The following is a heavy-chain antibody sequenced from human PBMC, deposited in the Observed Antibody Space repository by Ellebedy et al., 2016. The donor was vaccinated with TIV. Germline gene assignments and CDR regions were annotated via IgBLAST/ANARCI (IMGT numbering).Heavy chain of an antibody. CDR2: ISGSGGST. D-gene: IGHD2-8*01. J-gene: IGHJ4*02. Sequence: PGGSLRLSCAASGFTFSSYGMHWVRQAPGKGLEWVSAISGSGGSTYYADSVKGRFTISRDNSKNTLYLQMNSLRAEDTAIYYCARYAVGSYYFDYWGQGTLVTVSS. V-gene: IGHV3-23*01. CDR1: GFTFSSYG. CDR3: ARYAVGSYYFDY.